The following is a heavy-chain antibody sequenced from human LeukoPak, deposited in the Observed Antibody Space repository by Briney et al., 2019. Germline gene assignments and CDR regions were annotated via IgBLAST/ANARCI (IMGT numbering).Heavy chain of an antibody. V-gene: IGHV3-30*18. CDR2: ISYDGSNK. D-gene: IGHD6-13*01. CDR3: AKGIGSSWLQYFQH. J-gene: IGHJ1*01. CDR1: GFTFSSYA. Sequence: GGSLRLSCAASGFTFSSYAMNWVRQAPGKGLEWVAVISYDGSNKYYADSVKGRFTISRDNSKNTLYLQMNSLRAEDTAVYYCAKGIGSSWLQYFQHWGQGTLVTVSS.